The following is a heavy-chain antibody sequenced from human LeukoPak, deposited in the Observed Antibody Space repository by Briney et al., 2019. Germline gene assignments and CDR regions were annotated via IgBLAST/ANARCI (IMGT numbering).Heavy chain of an antibody. CDR1: GFTFSSYE. CDR3: ARFINAYSGRGDY. J-gene: IGHJ4*02. V-gene: IGHV3-23*01. CDR2: ISGSGGST. Sequence: PGGSLRLSCAASGFTFSSYEMNWVRQAPGKGLEWVSAISGSGGSTYYADSVKGRFTISRDNSKNTLYLQMNSLRAEDTAVYYCARFINAYSGRGDYWGQGTLVTVSS. D-gene: IGHD1-26*01.